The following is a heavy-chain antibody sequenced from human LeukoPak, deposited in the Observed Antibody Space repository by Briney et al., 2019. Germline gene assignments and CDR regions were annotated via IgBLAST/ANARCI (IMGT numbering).Heavy chain of an antibody. CDR3: VRDRNYFEALQRSY. CDR1: GFTFSTFA. CDR2: ITGAGSTT. V-gene: IGHV3-23*01. D-gene: IGHD1-7*01. J-gene: IGHJ4*02. Sequence: GGSLRLSYAASGFTFSTFAMSWVRQDPGRGLEWVSSITGAGSTTYYPESVKGRFTISRDNSKNTLYLQMNSLRVEDTAVYFCVRDRNYFEALQRSYWGQGTLVTVSS.